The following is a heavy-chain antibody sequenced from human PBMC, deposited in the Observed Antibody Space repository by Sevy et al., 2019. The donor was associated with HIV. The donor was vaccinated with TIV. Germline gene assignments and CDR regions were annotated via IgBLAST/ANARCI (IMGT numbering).Heavy chain of an antibody. D-gene: IGHD2-15*01. J-gene: IGHJ4*02. CDR2: ISGSGGST. Sequence: GGSLRLSCAASGFTFSSYAMSWVRQAPGKGLEWVSAISGSGGSTYHADSVKDRFTISRDNSKNTLYLQMNSLRAEDTAVYYCAKLVDIVVVVAASAGYFDYWGQRTLVTVSS. CDR3: AKLVDIVVVVAASAGYFDY. CDR1: GFTFSSYA. V-gene: IGHV3-23*01.